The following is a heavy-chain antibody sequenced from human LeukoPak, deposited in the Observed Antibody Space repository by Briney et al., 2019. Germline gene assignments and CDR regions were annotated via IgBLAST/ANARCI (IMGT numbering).Heavy chain of an antibody. CDR2: ISAYNGNT. CDR1: GYTFTSYG. D-gene: IGHD2-2*02. Sequence: ASVKVSCKASGYTFTSYGISWVRQAPGQGLEWMGWISAYNGNTNYAQKLQGRVTMTTDTSMSTAYMELRSLRSDDTAVYYCARDGKDIVVVPAAILPYYYYYYMDVWGKGTTVTVSS. CDR3: ARDGKDIVVVPAAILPYYYYYYMDV. V-gene: IGHV1-18*01. J-gene: IGHJ6*03.